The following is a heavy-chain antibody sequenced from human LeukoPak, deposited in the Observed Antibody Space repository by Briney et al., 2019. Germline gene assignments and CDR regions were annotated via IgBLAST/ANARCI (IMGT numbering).Heavy chain of an antibody. CDR2: INHSGST. J-gene: IGHJ6*03. CDR3: ARYPPYSSSWYYYYYYMDV. V-gene: IGHV4-34*01. D-gene: IGHD6-13*01. Sequence: SETLSLTCAVYGGSFSGYCWSWIRQPPGKGLEWIGEINHSGSTNYNPSLKSRVTISVNTSKNQFSLKLSSVTAADTAVYYCARYPPYSSSWYYYYYYMDVWGKGTTVTVSS. CDR1: GGSFSGYC.